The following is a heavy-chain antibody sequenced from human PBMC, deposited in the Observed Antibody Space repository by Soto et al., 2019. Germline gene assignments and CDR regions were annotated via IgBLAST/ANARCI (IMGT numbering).Heavy chain of an antibody. CDR2: IYHSGST. CDR3: AGGIAARPLGY. V-gene: IGHV4-30-2*01. Sequence: QLQLQESGSGLVKPSQTLSLTCAVSGGSISSGGYSWSWIRQPPGKGLEWIGYIYHSGSTCYNPALKXRXTXAXXRSKNQFSLTLSSVTAADTAVYYCAGGIAARPLGYWGQGTLVTVSS. J-gene: IGHJ4*02. D-gene: IGHD6-6*01. CDR1: GGSISSGGYS.